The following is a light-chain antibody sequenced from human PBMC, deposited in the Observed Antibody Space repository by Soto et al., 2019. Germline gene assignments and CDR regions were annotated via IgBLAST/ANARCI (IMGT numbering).Light chain of an antibody. Sequence: EIVLTQSPGTLSLSPGERATLSCRASQSVSSSYLAWYQQTPGQAPRLLIFGASSRASGIPDRFSGSGSGSDFTLTISRLEPEDFVVYYCQQYGSSPTFGQGTKLEIK. CDR3: QQYGSSPT. J-gene: IGKJ2*01. CDR2: GAS. CDR1: QSVSSSY. V-gene: IGKV3-20*01.